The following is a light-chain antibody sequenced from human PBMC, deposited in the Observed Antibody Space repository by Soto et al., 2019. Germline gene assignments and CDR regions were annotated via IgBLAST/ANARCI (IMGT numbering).Light chain of an antibody. CDR1: QSVSSSY. J-gene: IGKJ3*01. V-gene: IGKV3-20*01. Sequence: EMLLTQSPGTLSLSPGERATLSCRASQSVSSSYLAWYQQKPGQAPRLLIYGASSRATGIPDRFSGSGPGTDFTLTISRLEPEDFAVYYCQQYGNSPPSVTFGPGTKVDIK. CDR2: GAS. CDR3: QQYGNSPPSVT.